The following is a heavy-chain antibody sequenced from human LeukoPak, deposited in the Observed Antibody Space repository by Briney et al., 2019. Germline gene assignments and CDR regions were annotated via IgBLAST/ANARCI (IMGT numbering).Heavy chain of an antibody. CDR1: GFTFSSYA. D-gene: IGHD6-6*01. V-gene: IGHV3-30*01. CDR3: VAWQLVPVDY. Sequence: GRSLRLSCAASGFTFSSYAMHWVRQAPGKGLEWVAVISYDGSNKYYADSVKGRFTISRDNSKNTLYLQMNSLRAEDMAVYYCVAWQLVPVDYWGQGTLVTVSS. CDR2: ISYDGSNK. J-gene: IGHJ4*02.